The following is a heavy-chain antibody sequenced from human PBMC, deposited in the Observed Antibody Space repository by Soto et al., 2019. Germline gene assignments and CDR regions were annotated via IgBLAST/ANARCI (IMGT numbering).Heavy chain of an antibody. V-gene: IGHV6-1*01. CDR3: ARGEDDSSGYYPYYYYGMDV. J-gene: IGHJ6*02. CDR1: GDSVSSNSAA. Sequence: SQTLSLPCAISGDSVSSNSAAWNWIRQSPSRGLEWLGRTYYRSKWYNDYAVSVKSRITINPDTSKNQFSLQLNSVTPEDTAVYYCARGEDDSSGYYPYYYYGMDVWGQGTTVNVSS. D-gene: IGHD3-22*01. CDR2: TYYRSKWYN.